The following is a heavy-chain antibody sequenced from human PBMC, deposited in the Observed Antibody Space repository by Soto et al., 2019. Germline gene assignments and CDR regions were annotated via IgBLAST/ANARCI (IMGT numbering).Heavy chain of an antibody. CDR2: ITSSGGST. J-gene: IGHJ4*02. D-gene: IGHD4-17*01. Sequence: EVQLLESGGGLVQPGGSLRLSCAASGFTFSSYAMSWVRQAPGKGLEWVSTITSSGGSTYYADSVKGRFTISRDNSKNTLYLKMNSLRAEDTAVYYCAKEASTVPYYFDYWGQGTLVTVSS. CDR3: AKEASTVPYYFDY. V-gene: IGHV3-23*01. CDR1: GFTFSSYA.